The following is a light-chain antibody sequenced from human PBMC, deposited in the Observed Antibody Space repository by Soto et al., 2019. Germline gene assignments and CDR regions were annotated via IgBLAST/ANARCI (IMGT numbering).Light chain of an antibody. CDR1: SSDVGGYNY. V-gene: IGLV2-14*01. CDR2: DVS. Sequence: QSALTQPASVSESPGQSITISCTGTSSDVGGYNYVSWYQQHPGKAPKLMIYDVSNRPSGVSNRFSGSKSGNTASLTISGLQAEDEADYYCSSYTSTRTVVFGGGTKLTVL. J-gene: IGLJ2*01. CDR3: SSYTSTRTVV.